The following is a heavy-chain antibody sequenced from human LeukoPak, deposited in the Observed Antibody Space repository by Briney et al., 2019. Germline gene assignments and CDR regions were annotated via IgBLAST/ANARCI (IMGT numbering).Heavy chain of an antibody. V-gene: IGHV3-7*01. D-gene: IGHD1-20*01. CDR1: GFTFSSHW. CDR2: IKQDGSEK. Sequence: PGGSLRLSCAASGFTFSSHWMSWVRQAPGKGLEWVANIKQDGSEKYYVDSVKGRFTISRDNAKNSLYLQMNSLRAEDTAVYYCARDNWNDLGDWFDPWGQGTLVTVSS. CDR3: ARDNWNDLGDWFDP. J-gene: IGHJ5*02.